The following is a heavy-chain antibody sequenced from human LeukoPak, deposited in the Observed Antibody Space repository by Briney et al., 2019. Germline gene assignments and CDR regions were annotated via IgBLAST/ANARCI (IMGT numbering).Heavy chain of an antibody. D-gene: IGHD3-9*01. J-gene: IGHJ4*02. Sequence: GGSLRLSCAASGFTFSSYTMHWVRQAPGKGLEWVSSISTSSSYIYYADSVKGRFTISRDNAKNSLYLQMNSLRAEDTAVYYCAKKREPGLAGYGGFEYWGQGTPVTVSS. CDR2: ISTSSSYI. CDR3: AKKREPGLAGYGGFEY. V-gene: IGHV3-21*01. CDR1: GFTFSSYT.